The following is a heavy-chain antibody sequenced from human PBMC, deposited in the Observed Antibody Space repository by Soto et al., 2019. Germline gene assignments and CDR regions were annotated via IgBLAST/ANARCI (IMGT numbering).Heavy chain of an antibody. Sequence: QLQLQESGPGLLKPSESLFLMCTVSGVSLNNCAYYWGWVRQPPGMGLEWIGSISYIVTTYYNPSLKSRVTISVDTSKNQFSLTMTSVTASDTAMYYCVRQDGDNWFASWGKGALVTISS. J-gene: IGHJ5*01. V-gene: IGHV4-39*01. CDR3: VRQDGDNWFAS. CDR1: GVSLNNCAYY. CDR2: ISYIVTT. D-gene: IGHD4-17*01.